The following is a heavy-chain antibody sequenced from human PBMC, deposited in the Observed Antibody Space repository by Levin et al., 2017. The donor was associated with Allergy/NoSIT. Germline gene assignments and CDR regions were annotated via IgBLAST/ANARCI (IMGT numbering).Heavy chain of an antibody. J-gene: IGHJ4*02. Sequence: GESLKISCAASGFTFSSYSMNWVRQAPGKGLEWVSYISSSSSTIYYADSVKGRFTISRDNAKNSLYLQMNSLRAEDTAVYYCARDPPYAYYYGSGRGDYWGQGTLVTVS. D-gene: IGHD3-10*01. CDR2: ISSSSSTI. CDR1: GFTFSSYS. CDR3: ARDPPYAYYYGSGRGDY. V-gene: IGHV3-48*01.